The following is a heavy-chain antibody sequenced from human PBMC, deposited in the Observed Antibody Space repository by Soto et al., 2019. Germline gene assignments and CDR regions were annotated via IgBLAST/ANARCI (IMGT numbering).Heavy chain of an antibody. V-gene: IGHV5-51*01. D-gene: IGHD6-13*01. CDR1: GYSFTSYW. Sequence: GESLKISCKGSGYSFTSYWIGWVRQMPGKGLEWVGIIYPGDSDTRYSPSFQGQVTISADKSISTAYLQWSSLKASDTAMYYCARLQYSSPDAFDIWGQGTMVTVSS. J-gene: IGHJ3*02. CDR3: ARLQYSSPDAFDI. CDR2: IYPGDSDT.